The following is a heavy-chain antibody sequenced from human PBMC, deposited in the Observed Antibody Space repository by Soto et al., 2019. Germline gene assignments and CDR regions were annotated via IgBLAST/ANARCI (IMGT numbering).Heavy chain of an antibody. V-gene: IGHV1-69*13. J-gene: IGHJ4*02. CDR1: GGTFSSYA. D-gene: IGHD1-1*01. Sequence: SVKVSCKASGGTFSSYAISWVRQAPGQGLEWMGGIIPIFGTANYAQKYQGRVTITADETTSTAYKELSSMRTEDTAVYYCARGSVGWLQLEFDYWGQGTLVTVSS. CDR3: ARGSVGWLQLEFDY. CDR2: IIPIFGTA.